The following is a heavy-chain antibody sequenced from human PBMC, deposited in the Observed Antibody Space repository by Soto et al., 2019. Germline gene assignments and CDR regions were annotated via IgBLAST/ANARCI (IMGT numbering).Heavy chain of an antibody. Sequence: GGSLRLSCAASGFTFSSYAMSWVRQAPGKGLEWVSAISGSGGSTYYADSVKGRFTISRDNSKNTLYLQMNGLRAEDTAVYYCAKDQIAVAGPPHFDYWGQGTLVTVSS. CDR1: GFTFSSYA. CDR2: ISGSGGST. CDR3: AKDQIAVAGPPHFDY. J-gene: IGHJ4*02. D-gene: IGHD6-19*01. V-gene: IGHV3-23*01.